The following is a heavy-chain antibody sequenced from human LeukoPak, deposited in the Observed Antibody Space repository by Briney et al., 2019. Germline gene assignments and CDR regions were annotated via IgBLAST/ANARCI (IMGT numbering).Heavy chain of an antibody. V-gene: IGHV3-23*01. D-gene: IGHD1-26*01. CDR1: GLTFSSYA. CDR3: AKRVGGIDDFDD. Sequence: GGSLRLSCAASGLTFSSYAMSWVRQAPGKGMEWVSLISGSGDRTYYADSVKGRFTISRDNSKNTLYLQMNSLRAEDTAVYFCAKRVGGIDDFDDWGQGTLVTVSS. J-gene: IGHJ4*02. CDR2: ISGSGDRT.